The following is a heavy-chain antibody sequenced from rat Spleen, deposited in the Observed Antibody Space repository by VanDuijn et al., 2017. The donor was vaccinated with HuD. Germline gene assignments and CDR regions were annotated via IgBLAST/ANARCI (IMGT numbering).Heavy chain of an antibody. V-gene: IGHV5-31*01. CDR3: ARSVFDY. Sequence: EVQLVESGGGLVQPGRSLKLSCEASGFTFKNYWMTWIRQAPGKGLEWIASINYDGSRTYYRDSVKGRFTISRDNATSTLYLQMDSLRSEDTATYYCARSVFDYWGQGVMVTVSS. CDR1: GFTFKNYW. CDR2: INYDGSRT. J-gene: IGHJ2*01.